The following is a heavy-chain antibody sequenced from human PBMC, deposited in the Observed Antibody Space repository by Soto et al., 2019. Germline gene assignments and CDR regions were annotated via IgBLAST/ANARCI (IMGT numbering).Heavy chain of an antibody. V-gene: IGHV1-18*01. Sequence: ASVKVSCKASGYTFTSYGISWVRQAPGQGLEWMGWISAYNDNTNYAQKLQGRVTMTTDTSTSTAYMELRSLRSDDTAVYYCARSHVVVPAANDAFDIWGQGTMVTVSS. CDR2: ISAYNDNT. CDR1: GYTFTSYG. D-gene: IGHD2-2*01. CDR3: ARSHVVVPAANDAFDI. J-gene: IGHJ3*02.